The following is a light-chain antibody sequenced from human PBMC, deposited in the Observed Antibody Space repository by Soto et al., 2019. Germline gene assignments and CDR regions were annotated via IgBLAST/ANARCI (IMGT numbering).Light chain of an antibody. J-gene: IGLJ1*01. V-gene: IGLV1-44*01. CDR2: NNN. CDR3: AAWDDSLDGPI. Sequence: QSVVTQPPPASWAPRQRGTLSCSGRSSNIGSNSVNWYQQLPGTAPKLLIYNNNQRPSGVPDRFSGSKSGTSASLAISGLQSEDESDYYCAAWDDSLDGPIFGTGTKSPS. CDR1: SSNIGSNS.